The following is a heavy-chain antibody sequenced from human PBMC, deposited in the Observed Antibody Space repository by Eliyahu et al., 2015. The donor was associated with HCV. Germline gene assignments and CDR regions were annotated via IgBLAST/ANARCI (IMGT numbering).Heavy chain of an antibody. D-gene: IGHD6-13*01. J-gene: IGHJ6*02. CDR1: GFTFSSYG. CDR2: ISYDGSNK. Sequence: QVQLVESGGGVVQPGRSLRLSCAASGFTFSSYGMHWVRQAPGKGLEWVAVISYDGSNKYYADSVKGRFTISRDNSKNTLYLQMNSLRAEDTAVYYCAKVTQQLATTYGMDVWGQGTTVTVSS. V-gene: IGHV3-30*18. CDR3: AKVTQQLATTYGMDV.